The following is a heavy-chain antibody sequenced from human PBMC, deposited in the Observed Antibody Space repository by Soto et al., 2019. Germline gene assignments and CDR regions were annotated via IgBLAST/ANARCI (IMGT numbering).Heavy chain of an antibody. CDR2: INAGNGNT. J-gene: IGHJ6*02. Sequence: QVKLVQSGAEEKKPGASVKVSCKASGYTFTSYAMHWVRQAPGQRLEWMGWINAGNGNTKYSQKFQGRVTITRDTSASTAYMELSSLRSEDTAVYYCARADCISTSCYRSYYYYGMDVWGQGTTVTVSS. V-gene: IGHV1-3*05. CDR1: GYTFTSYA. D-gene: IGHD2-2*01. CDR3: ARADCISTSCYRSYYYYGMDV.